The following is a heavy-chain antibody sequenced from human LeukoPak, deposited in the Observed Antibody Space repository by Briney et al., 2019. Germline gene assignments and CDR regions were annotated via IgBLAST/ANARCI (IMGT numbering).Heavy chain of an antibody. Sequence: AASVKVSCKASGYTFTSYGISWVRQAPGQGLEWMGWISAYNGNTNYAQKLQGRVTMTTDTSTSTAYMEMSSLRSDAAAVYYCARAVVVRSPIWIDPWGQGTLVTVSS. J-gene: IGHJ5*02. D-gene: IGHD2-2*01. CDR2: ISAYNGNT. CDR3: ARAVVVRSPIWIDP. CDR1: GYTFTSYG. V-gene: IGHV1-18*01.